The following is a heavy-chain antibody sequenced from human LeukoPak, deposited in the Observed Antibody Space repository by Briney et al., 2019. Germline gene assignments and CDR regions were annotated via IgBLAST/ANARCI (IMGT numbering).Heavy chain of an antibody. D-gene: IGHD1-14*01. CDR3: ASGMLDL. CDR1: GGSIRSDSYY. CDR2: LHYSENS. J-gene: IGHJ2*01. V-gene: IGHV4-39*01. Sequence: PSETLSLTCTVSGGSIRSDSYYWGWLRQPPGKGLEWIGSLHYSENSYYNPSLKSRVTISVDTSKNQFSLTLTSVTAADTAVYYCASGMLDLWGRGTLVTVSS.